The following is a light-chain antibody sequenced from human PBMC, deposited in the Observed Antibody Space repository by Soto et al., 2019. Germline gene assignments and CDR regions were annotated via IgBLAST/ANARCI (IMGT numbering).Light chain of an antibody. Sequence: SYELTQPPSVSVAPGKTARITSGGNNIGSKSVHWYQQKPGQAPVLVIYYDSDRPSGIPERFSGSNSGNTATLTISRVEAGDEADYYCQVWDSSSDHSYVFGTGTKVTVL. J-gene: IGLJ1*01. CDR3: QVWDSSSDHSYV. CDR2: YDS. CDR1: NIGSKS. V-gene: IGLV3-21*04.